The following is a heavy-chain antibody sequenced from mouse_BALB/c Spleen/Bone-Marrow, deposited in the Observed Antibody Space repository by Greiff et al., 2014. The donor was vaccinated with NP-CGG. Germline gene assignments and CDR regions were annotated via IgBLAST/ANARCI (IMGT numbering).Heavy chain of an antibody. D-gene: IGHD1-1*01. J-gene: IGHJ4*01. V-gene: IGHV1-18*01. CDR1: GYSFTGYT. CDR2: INPYNGGT. CDR3: ARWDYYGYAMDY. Sequence: DVKLQESGPELVRPGASMKISCEASGYSFTGYTMNWVKQSHGKNLEWIGLINPYNGGTSYNQKFMGKATLTVDKSSSTAYMELLSLTSEDSAVYYCARWDYYGYAMDYWGQGTSVTVSS.